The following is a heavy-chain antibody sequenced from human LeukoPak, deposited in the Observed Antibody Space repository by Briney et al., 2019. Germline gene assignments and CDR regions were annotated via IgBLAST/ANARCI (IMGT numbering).Heavy chain of an antibody. J-gene: IGHJ6*02. Sequence: PSETLSLTCAVSGGSFGDFYWSWIRQPPGKGLEWIGEVNHSGYTNYYPSLKSRVTISVDTSKNQFSLRLSSVTAADTAVYYCARNDYFGINNGMDVWGQGTTVTVS. D-gene: IGHD2/OR15-2a*01. CDR2: VNHSGYT. CDR3: ARNDYFGINNGMDV. V-gene: IGHV4-34*01. CDR1: GGSFGDFY.